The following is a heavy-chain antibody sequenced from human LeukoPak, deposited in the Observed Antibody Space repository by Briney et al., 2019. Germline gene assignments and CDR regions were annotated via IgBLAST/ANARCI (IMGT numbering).Heavy chain of an antibody. Sequence: GESLKISCQGSGYSFNSYWIAWVRQLPGKGLEWMGIIYPGGSDTRYSPSFRGQITISADKSINTAYLRWSSLKASDTAMYYCARAYYCGGSSCKLEYWGQGTLVTVSS. J-gene: IGHJ4*02. D-gene: IGHD2-15*01. CDR3: ARAYYCGGSSCKLEY. CDR2: IYPGGSDT. CDR1: GYSFNSYW. V-gene: IGHV5-51*01.